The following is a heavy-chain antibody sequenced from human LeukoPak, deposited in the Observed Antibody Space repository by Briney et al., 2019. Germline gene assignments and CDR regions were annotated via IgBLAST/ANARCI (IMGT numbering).Heavy chain of an antibody. V-gene: IGHV1-2*06. Sequence: ASVKVSCKASVYTFTGYYMYWVRQAPGQGLEWMGRINPNSGGTNYAQKFQGRVTMTRDTSISTAYMELSRLRSDDTAVYYCARDLARIAAAGRDYWGQGTLVTVSS. CDR3: ARDLARIAAAGRDY. CDR2: INPNSGGT. CDR1: VYTFTGYY. D-gene: IGHD6-13*01. J-gene: IGHJ4*02.